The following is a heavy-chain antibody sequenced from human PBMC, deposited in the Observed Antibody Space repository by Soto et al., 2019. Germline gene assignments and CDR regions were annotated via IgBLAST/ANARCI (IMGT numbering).Heavy chain of an antibody. D-gene: IGHD3-16*01. CDR1: GGSMSSHY. CDR3: ARADPDASVGY. V-gene: IGHV4-59*11. J-gene: IGHJ4*02. Sequence: LSLTCTVSGGSMSSHYWTWLRQPLGKGLEWIGYISYSGSTYYNPSLKSRVTISADTSRNQFSLKLSSVIAADTAVYYCARADPDASVGYWGQGTLVTVSS. CDR2: ISYSGST.